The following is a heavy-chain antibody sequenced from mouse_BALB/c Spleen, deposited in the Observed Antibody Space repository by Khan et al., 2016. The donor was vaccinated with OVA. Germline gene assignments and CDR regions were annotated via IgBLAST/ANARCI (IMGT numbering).Heavy chain of an antibody. J-gene: IGHJ4*01. Sequence: EVMLVESGGDLVKPGGSLKVSCAASGFTFSSYGMSWVRQTPDKRLEWVATISSGGLYTYFPDSVKGRFTISRDNAKNTLYLQMTSLKSEDTARYYCARAYYGNDYYAMDYWGQGTSVTVSS. CDR3: ARAYYGNDYYAMDY. V-gene: IGHV5-6*01. CDR2: ISSGGLYT. D-gene: IGHD2-10*01. CDR1: GFTFSSYG.